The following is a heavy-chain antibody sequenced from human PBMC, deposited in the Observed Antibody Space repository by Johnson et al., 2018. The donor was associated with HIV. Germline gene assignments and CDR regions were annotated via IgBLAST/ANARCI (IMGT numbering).Heavy chain of an antibody. CDR2: IWYDGGNK. CDR1: GFTFSSYA. Sequence: QVQLMESGGGVVQPGRSLRLSCAASGFTFSSYAMHWVRQAPGKGLDWVAVIWYDGGNKYYADSVKGRFTISRDNSKNTLYLQMNSLRAEDTAVYYCARDSYGGAFDIWGQGTMVTVSS. D-gene: IGHD3-16*01. V-gene: IGHV3-33*08. J-gene: IGHJ3*02. CDR3: ARDSYGGAFDI.